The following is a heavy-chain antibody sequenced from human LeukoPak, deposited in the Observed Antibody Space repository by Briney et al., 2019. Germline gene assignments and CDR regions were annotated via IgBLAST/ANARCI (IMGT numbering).Heavy chain of an antibody. Sequence: PGVSLRLSCAASGFTFNSYGMHWVRQAPGKGLEWVAFIRFDGSNKNYGDSVKGRFTISRDNSKNTLYLQMNSLRAEDTAVYYCAKVLRYYYMDVWGKGTTVTVSS. V-gene: IGHV3-30*02. CDR1: GFTFNSYG. CDR3: AKVLRYYYMDV. CDR2: IRFDGSNK. J-gene: IGHJ6*03.